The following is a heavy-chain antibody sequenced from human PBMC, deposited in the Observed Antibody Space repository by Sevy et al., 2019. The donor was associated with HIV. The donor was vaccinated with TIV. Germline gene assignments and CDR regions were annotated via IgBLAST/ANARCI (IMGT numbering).Heavy chain of an antibody. CDR2: ISYDGSNK. CDR1: GFTFSSYA. Sequence: GGSLRLSCAASGFTFSSYAMHWVRQAPGKGLEWVAVISYDGSNKYYADSVKGRFTISRDNSKNTLYLQMNSLRAEDTAVYYCARDTGGPRHFFYWGQGTLVTVSS. CDR3: ARDTGGPRHFFY. V-gene: IGHV3-30-3*01. D-gene: IGHD3-3*02. J-gene: IGHJ4*02.